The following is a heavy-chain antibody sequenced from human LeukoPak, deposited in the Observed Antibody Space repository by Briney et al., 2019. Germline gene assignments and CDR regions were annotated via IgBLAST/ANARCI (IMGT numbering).Heavy chain of an antibody. D-gene: IGHD1-14*01. J-gene: IGHJ3*02. Sequence: GGSLRLSCAASGFMFKSHAMSWVRQAPGKGLEWVSATSGSGGSKFYADSVKGRFTISRDNSKNTLYLQMNSLRAEDTAVYYCLLRSDAFDIWGQGTMVTVSS. CDR3: LLRSDAFDI. V-gene: IGHV3-23*01. CDR1: GFMFKSHA. CDR2: TSGSGGSK.